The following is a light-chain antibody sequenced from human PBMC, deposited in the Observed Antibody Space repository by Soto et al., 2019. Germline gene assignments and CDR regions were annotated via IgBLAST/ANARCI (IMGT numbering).Light chain of an antibody. CDR3: QQYGSSRT. J-gene: IGKJ1*01. Sequence: IGLSQYPRTPSFSAGARATLPCRSSQSVGSSLSWYQQKPGQAPRLLIYGAPSRATGIPDRFRGSGSATDFTITISRLAPEDFAVYYCQQYGSSRTFGQGTQVHIK. CDR1: QSVGSS. CDR2: GAP. V-gene: IGKV3-20*01.